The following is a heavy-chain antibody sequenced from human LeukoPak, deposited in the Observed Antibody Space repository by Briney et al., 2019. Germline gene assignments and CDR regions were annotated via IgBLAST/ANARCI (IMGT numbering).Heavy chain of an antibody. Sequence: GGSLRLSCVASGFTFSSYWMTWVRQAPGKGLEWVANIKTDGSQIYYVDSVKGRFTISRDNAKNSLYLQMNSLRAEDTAVYYCARGARLTMVRGVIRYFYMDVWGKGTTVTISS. D-gene: IGHD3-10*01. CDR1: GFTFSSYW. CDR2: IKTDGSQI. J-gene: IGHJ6*03. CDR3: ARGARLTMVRGVIRYFYMDV. V-gene: IGHV3-7*03.